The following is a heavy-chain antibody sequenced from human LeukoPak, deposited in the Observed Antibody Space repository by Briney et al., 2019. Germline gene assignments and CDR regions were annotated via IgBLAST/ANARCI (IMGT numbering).Heavy chain of an antibody. V-gene: IGHV3-23*01. CDR1: GFTFSSYA. Sequence: AGGSLRLSCAASGFTFSSYAMSWVRQAPGKGLEWVSGITATGSRTYYADSVKGRFTISRDSSKNTLYLQLNSLRADDTAVYYCATSMGGGNIDYWGQGALVTVSS. CDR3: ATSMGGGNIDY. D-gene: IGHD3-16*01. J-gene: IGHJ4*02. CDR2: ITATGSRT.